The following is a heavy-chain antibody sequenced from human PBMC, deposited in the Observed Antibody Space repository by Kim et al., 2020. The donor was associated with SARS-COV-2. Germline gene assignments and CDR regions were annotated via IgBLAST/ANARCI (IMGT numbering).Heavy chain of an antibody. J-gene: IGHJ5*02. D-gene: IGHD3-3*01. Sequence: ASVKVSCKASGYTFTSYAMNWVRQAPGQGLEWMGWINTNTGNPTYAQGFTGRFVFSLDTSVSTAYLQISSLKAEDTAVYYCASTDFWSGYYTYNWFDPWGQGTLVTVSS. V-gene: IGHV7-4-1*02. CDR2: INTNTGNP. CDR3: ASTDFWSGYYTYNWFDP. CDR1: GYTFTSYA.